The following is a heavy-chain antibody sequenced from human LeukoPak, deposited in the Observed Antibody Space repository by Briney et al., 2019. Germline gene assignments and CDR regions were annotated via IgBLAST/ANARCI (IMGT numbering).Heavy chain of an antibody. J-gene: IGHJ6*02. V-gene: IGHV1-46*01. CDR2: INPSGGST. D-gene: IGHD6-19*01. Sequence: ASVKVSCKASGYTFTSYYMHWVRQAPGQGLEWMGIINPSGGSTSYAQKFQGRVTMTRDTSTSTVYMELSSLRSEDTAVYHCARDHYYSSGWEYGMDVWGQGTTVTVSS. CDR1: GYTFTSYY. CDR3: ARDHYYSSGWEYGMDV.